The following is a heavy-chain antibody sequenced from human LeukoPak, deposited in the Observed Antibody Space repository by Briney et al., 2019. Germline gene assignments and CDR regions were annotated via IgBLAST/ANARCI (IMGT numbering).Heavy chain of an antibody. CDR3: ARQPDYGGNP. Sequence: SVKVSCKASGGTFSSYAISWVRQAPGQGLEWMGRIIPILGIANYAQKFQGRVTITADKSTGTAYMELSSLRSEDTAVYYCARQPDYGGNPWGQGTLVTVSS. V-gene: IGHV1-69*04. D-gene: IGHD4-23*01. CDR2: IIPILGIA. CDR1: GGTFSSYA. J-gene: IGHJ5*02.